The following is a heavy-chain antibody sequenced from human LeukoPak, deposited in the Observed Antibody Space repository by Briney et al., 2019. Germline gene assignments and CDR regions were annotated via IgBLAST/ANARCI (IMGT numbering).Heavy chain of an antibody. V-gene: IGHV1-69*01. CDR2: IIPIFGTA. CDR3: ARDGIMITFGGVIVPFDY. D-gene: IGHD3-16*02. J-gene: IGHJ4*02. CDR1: GGTFSSYA. Sequence: SVKVSCKASGGTFSSYAISWVRQAPGQGLEWMGGIIPIFGTANYAQKFQGRVTITADESTSTAYMELRSLRSDDAAVYYCARDGIMITFGGVIVPFDYWGQGTLVTVSS.